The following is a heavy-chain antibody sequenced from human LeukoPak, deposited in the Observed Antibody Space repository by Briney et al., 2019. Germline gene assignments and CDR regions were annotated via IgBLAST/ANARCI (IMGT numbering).Heavy chain of an antibody. V-gene: IGHV4-34*01. CDR3: ARGGYSRGVDY. CDR2: INHSGST. J-gene: IGHJ4*02. Sequence: SETLSLTCIVSGDSVSGFYWSWIRQPPGKGLEWIGEINHSGSTNYNPSLKSRVTISVDTSKNQFSLKLSSVTAADTAVYYCARGGYSRGVDYWGQGTLVTVSS. CDR1: GDSVSGFY. D-gene: IGHD5-12*01.